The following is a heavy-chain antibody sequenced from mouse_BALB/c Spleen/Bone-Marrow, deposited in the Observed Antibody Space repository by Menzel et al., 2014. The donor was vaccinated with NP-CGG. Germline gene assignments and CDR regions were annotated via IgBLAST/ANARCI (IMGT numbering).Heavy chain of an antibody. CDR2: ISGGGNYT. CDR3: ARNYYGYGGYFDY. V-gene: IGHV5-9-2*01. CDR1: GFTFSSNG. D-gene: IGHD2-2*01. J-gene: IGHJ2*01. Sequence: EVQLVESGGGLVKPGGSLKLSCAASGFTFSSNGMSWVRQTPEKRLEWVATISGGGNYTYYPDSVKGRFTISRDNAKNNLYLQMSSLRSEDTALYYCARNYYGYGGYFDYWGQGTTLTVSS.